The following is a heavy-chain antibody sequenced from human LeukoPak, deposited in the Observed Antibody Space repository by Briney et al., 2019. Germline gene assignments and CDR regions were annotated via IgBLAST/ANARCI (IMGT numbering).Heavy chain of an antibody. D-gene: IGHD2-15*01. V-gene: IGHV1-2*02. CDR2: INPNSGGT. J-gene: IGHJ5*02. CDR1: GYTFTGNY. CDR3: ATEVAATPDNWFDP. Sequence: ASVKVSCKASGYTFTGNYMHWVRQAPGQGLEWMGWINPNSGGTNYAQKFQGRVTMTRDTSISTAYMELSRLRSDDTAVYYCATEVAATPDNWFDPWGQGTLVTVSS.